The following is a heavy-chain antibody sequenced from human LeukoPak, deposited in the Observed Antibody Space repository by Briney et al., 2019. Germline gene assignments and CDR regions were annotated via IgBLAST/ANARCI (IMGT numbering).Heavy chain of an antibody. CDR1: GFSFSTYG. CDR2: IWHDASHT. Sequence: GGSLRLSCAASGFSFSTYGMHWVRQAPGKGLEWVALIWHDASHTFYTDSVKGRLTISRDNSKNTVYLQMNSLGGEDTAVYYCAREIFGSGSYPDSWGQGTLVTVSS. V-gene: IGHV3-33*01. D-gene: IGHD3-10*01. J-gene: IGHJ4*02. CDR3: AREIFGSGSYPDS.